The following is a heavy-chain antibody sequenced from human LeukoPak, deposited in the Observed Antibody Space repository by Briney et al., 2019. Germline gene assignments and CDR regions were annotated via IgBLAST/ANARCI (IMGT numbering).Heavy chain of an antibody. Sequence: GGSLRLSCAASGFTFDDYAMHWVRQAPGKGLEWVSGISWNSGSIGYADSVKGRFTISRDNAKNSLYLQVNSLRAEDTALYYCAKDKSLGAYYYDSSGSFDYWGQGTLVTVSS. D-gene: IGHD3-22*01. CDR2: ISWNSGSI. CDR3: AKDKSLGAYYYDSSGSFDY. V-gene: IGHV3-9*01. CDR1: GFTFDDYA. J-gene: IGHJ4*02.